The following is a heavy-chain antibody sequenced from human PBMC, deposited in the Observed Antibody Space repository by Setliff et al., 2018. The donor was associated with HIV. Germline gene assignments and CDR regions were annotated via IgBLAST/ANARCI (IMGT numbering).Heavy chain of an antibody. V-gene: IGHV3-21*01. CDR3: ARGIGSNYNFWSGYSYYYYYMDV. Sequence: GGSLRLSCAASGFTFSSYSMNWVRQAPGNGLEWVSSISSSSSYRNYADSVKGRFTISRDNAKNSLYLQMNSLRAEDTAVYYCARGIGSNYNFWSGYSYYYYYMDVWGKGTTVTVSS. CDR1: GFTFSSYS. D-gene: IGHD3-3*01. CDR2: ISSSSSYR. J-gene: IGHJ6*03.